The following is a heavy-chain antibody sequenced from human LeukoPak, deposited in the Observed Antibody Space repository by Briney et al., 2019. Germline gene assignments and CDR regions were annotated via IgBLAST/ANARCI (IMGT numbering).Heavy chain of an antibody. J-gene: IGHJ5*02. V-gene: IGHV1-69*13. D-gene: IGHD5-24*01. CDR2: IIPIFGTA. Sequence: SVKVSCKASGGTFSSYAISWVRQAPGQGLEWMGGIIPIFGTANYAQKFQGRVTITADESTSTAYMELSSLRSEDTAVYYCAGVEMATIPFWFDPWGQGTLVIVSS. CDR3: AGVEMATIPFWFDP. CDR1: GGTFSSYA.